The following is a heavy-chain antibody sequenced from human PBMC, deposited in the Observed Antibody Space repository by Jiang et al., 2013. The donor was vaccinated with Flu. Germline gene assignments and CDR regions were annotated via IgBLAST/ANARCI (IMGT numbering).Heavy chain of an antibody. J-gene: IGHJ4*02. Sequence: VQLLESGGGLVKPGGSLRLSCAASGFTFSDYYMSWIRQAPGKGLEWVSYISSSSSYTNYADSVKGRFTISRDNAKNSLYLQMNSLRAEDTAVYYCASWADYGLGELVDGATWGQGTLVTVSS. CDR3: ASWADYGLGELVDGAT. CDR2: ISSSSSYT. CDR1: GFTFSDYY. V-gene: IGHV3-11*03. D-gene: IGHD3-16*01.